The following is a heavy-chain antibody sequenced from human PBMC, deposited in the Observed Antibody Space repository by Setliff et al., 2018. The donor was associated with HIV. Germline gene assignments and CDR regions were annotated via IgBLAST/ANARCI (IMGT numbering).Heavy chain of an antibody. J-gene: IGHJ4*02. CDR3: ARGLSFYDPGGFDY. CDR2: INPNTGDT. Sequence: ASVKVSCKASGYTFTDYFLHWVRQAPGQGLEWMGYINPNTGDTNSAQKFQGRVTVTRDTSISSVYMELSSVTAADTAVYYCARGLSFYDPGGFDYWGQGTLVTVSS. CDR1: GYTFTDYF. D-gene: IGHD3-22*01. V-gene: IGHV1-2*02.